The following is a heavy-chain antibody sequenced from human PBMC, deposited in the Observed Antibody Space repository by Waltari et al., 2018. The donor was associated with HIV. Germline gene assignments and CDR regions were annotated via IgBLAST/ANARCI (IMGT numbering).Heavy chain of an antibody. Sequence: VQLGESGVAEFQPGRSLRLSCAVFGFTFSIYGMHWVRQAPGKGLEWGAVIWNDVSKKYYANSVKGRFTISRDNSRNTLYLQMNSLRDEDTAVYYCARGVHDFYSGMDVWGQGASVTVSS. J-gene: IGHJ6*02. CDR1: GFTFSIYG. CDR2: IWNDVSKK. CDR3: ARGVHDFYSGMDV. V-gene: IGHV3-33*01.